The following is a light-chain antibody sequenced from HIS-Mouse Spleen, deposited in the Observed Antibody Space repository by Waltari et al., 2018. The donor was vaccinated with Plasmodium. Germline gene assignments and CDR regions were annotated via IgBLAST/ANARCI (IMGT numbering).Light chain of an antibody. Sequence: QSVLTQPPSVSAAPGQKVTISCSGSSSNIGNNYVSWYQQLPGTAPKLLIYENNKRPSGISDRFPGSKSGTSATLGSTGLQTGDEADYYCGTWDSSLSAGVVFGGGTKLTVL. CDR3: GTWDSSLSAGVV. CDR1: SSNIGNNY. V-gene: IGLV1-51*01. J-gene: IGLJ2*01. CDR2: ENN.